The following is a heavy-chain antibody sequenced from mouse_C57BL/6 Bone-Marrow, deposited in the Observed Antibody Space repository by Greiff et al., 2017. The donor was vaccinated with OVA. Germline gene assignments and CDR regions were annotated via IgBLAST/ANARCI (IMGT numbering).Heavy chain of an antibody. CDR3: ARYYGSSYVDYAMDY. Sequence: EVHLVESGPGLVKPGASVKIPCKASGYTFTDYNMDWVKQSHGKSLEWIGDINPNNGGTIYNQKFKGKATLTVDKSSSTAYMELRSLTSEDTAVYYCARYYGSSYVDYAMDYWGQGTSVTVSS. J-gene: IGHJ4*01. CDR1: GYTFTDYN. CDR2: INPNNGGT. D-gene: IGHD1-1*01. V-gene: IGHV1-18*01.